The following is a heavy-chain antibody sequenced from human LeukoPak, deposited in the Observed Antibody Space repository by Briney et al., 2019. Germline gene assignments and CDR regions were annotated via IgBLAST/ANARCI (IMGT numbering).Heavy chain of an antibody. Sequence: GGSLRLSCAASGFTFSSYAMNWVRQAPGKGLEWVSYITGSSTSIYYADSVKGRFTISRDNAKNSLYLQMNSLRAEDTAVYYCARDVEAGTDAFDIWGQGTMVTVSS. CDR1: GFTFSSYA. J-gene: IGHJ3*02. CDR3: ARDVEAGTDAFDI. CDR2: ITGSSTSI. V-gene: IGHV3-21*05. D-gene: IGHD1-1*01.